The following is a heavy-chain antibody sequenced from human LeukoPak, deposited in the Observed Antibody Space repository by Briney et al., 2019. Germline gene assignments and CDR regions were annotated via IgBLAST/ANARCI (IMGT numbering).Heavy chain of an antibody. V-gene: IGHV4-39*01. Sequence: PSETLSLTCTVSGGSISSSSHYWGWIRQPPGKGLEWIGSFYYSGSTYYNPSLKSRVTISVDTSKNQFSLKMSSVTAADTAVYYCASHERGKNAFNLWGQGTMVTVSS. J-gene: IGHJ3*01. CDR3: ASHERGKNAFNL. CDR1: GGSISSSSHY. CDR2: FYYSGST.